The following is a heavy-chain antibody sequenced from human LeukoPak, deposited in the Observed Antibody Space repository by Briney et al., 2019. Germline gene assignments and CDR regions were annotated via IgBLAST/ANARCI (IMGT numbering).Heavy chain of an antibody. V-gene: IGHV3-53*01. J-gene: IGHJ4*02. CDR2: IYSGGST. CDR3: VRSDYYDRNYFDY. D-gene: IGHD3-22*01. CDR1: GFTFSSYW. Sequence: GGSLRLSCAASGFTFSSYWMSWVRQAPGKGLEWVSVIYSGGSTYYADSVKGRFTISRDNSKNTVYLQMNSLRAEGTAVYYCVRSDYYDRNYFDYWGQGTLVTVSS.